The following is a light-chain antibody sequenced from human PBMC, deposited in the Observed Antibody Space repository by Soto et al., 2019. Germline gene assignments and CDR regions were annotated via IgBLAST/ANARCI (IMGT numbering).Light chain of an antibody. CDR1: QSVNSNY. CDR3: QQYGGSQGYT. CDR2: AAS. V-gene: IGKV3-20*01. Sequence: EIVLTQSPGTLSLSPGETATLSCWASQSVNSNYLAWYQQKPGQAPRLLIYAASRRVTGIPDRFSGSGSGTDFTLTISRLEPEDFAVYFCQQYGGSQGYTFGQGTKLEI. J-gene: IGKJ2*01.